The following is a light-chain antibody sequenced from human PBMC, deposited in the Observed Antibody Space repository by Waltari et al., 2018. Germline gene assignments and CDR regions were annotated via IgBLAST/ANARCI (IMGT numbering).Light chain of an antibody. J-gene: IGKJ2*01. Sequence: DIVMTQSPDSLAVSLGERATINCKSSQSILFTPDNKNHLAWYQQKPGQSPKLLIYWASTRESGVPDRFSGSGSGTDFTLTISSLQAEDVAVYYCQQYYATPRTFGQGTKLEIK. CDR1: QSILFTPDNKNH. CDR3: QQYYATPRT. V-gene: IGKV4-1*01. CDR2: WAS.